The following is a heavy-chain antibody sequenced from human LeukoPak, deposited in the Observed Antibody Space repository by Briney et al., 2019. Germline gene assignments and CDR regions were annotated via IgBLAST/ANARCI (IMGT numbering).Heavy chain of an antibody. V-gene: IGHV4-34*01. CDR3: ARGLFSYYYYMDV. Sequence: SETLSLTCAVYGGSFSGYYWSWIRQPPGKGLEWIGEINHSGSTNYNPSLKSRVTISVDTSKNQFSLKLSSVTAADTAVYYCARGLFSYYYYMDVWGKGTTVTVSS. CDR2: INHSGST. CDR1: GGSFSGYY. J-gene: IGHJ6*03.